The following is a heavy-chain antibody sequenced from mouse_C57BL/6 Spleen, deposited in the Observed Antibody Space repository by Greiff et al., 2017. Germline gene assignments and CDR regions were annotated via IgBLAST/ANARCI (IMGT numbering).Heavy chain of an antibody. J-gene: IGHJ2*01. D-gene: IGHD1-1*01. Sequence: QVQLQQSGAELVRPGTSVKVSCKASGYAFTNYLIEWVKQRPGQGLEWIGVINPGSGGTNYNEKFKGKATLTADKSSSTAYMQLSSLTSEDSAVYFCAREETVVACDYWGQGTTLTVSS. CDR1: GYAFTNYL. CDR2: INPGSGGT. CDR3: AREETVVACDY. V-gene: IGHV1-54*01.